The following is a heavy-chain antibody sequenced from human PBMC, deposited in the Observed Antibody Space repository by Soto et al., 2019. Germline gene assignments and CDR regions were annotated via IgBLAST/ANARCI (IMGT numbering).Heavy chain of an antibody. J-gene: IGHJ4*02. V-gene: IGHV1-3*01. CDR1: GYTFTSYA. CDR2: INAGNGNT. Sequence: ASVKVSCKASGYTFTSYAMHWVRQAPGQRLEWMGWINAGNGNTKYSQKFQGRVTITRDTSASTAYMELSSLRSEDTAVYYCARKAGTEYSSGWYGIWDYFDYWGQGTLVTVSS. D-gene: IGHD6-19*01. CDR3: ARKAGTEYSSGWYGIWDYFDY.